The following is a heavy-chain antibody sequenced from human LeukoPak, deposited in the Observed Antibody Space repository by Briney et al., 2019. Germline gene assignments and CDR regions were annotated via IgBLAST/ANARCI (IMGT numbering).Heavy chain of an antibody. CDR1: GFTFSSYS. J-gene: IGHJ4*02. Sequence: PGGSLRLSCAASGFTFSSYSMNWVRQAPGKGLEWVSSISRSSSYIYYADSVKGRFTISRDNAKNSLYLQMNSLRAEDTAVYYCARQKVGSTTIFDCWGQGTLVTVSS. CDR2: ISRSSSYI. CDR3: ARQKVGSTTIFDC. D-gene: IGHD1-26*01. V-gene: IGHV3-21*01.